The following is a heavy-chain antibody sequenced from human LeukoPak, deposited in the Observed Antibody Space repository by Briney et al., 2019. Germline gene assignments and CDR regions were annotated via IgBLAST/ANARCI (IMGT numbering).Heavy chain of an antibody. Sequence: SETLSLTCTVSGGSISTWYWSWIRQPPGKGLEWIGNIYDGGSANYNPSLKGRVTISVDTSKNHFSLKLSSVTAADTAVYYCARETSLMGYSGGLGFNYRGQGTLVTVSS. CDR3: ARETSLMGYSGGLGFNY. CDR2: IYDGGSA. D-gene: IGHD6-19*01. V-gene: IGHV4-59*01. CDR1: GGSISTWY. J-gene: IGHJ4*02.